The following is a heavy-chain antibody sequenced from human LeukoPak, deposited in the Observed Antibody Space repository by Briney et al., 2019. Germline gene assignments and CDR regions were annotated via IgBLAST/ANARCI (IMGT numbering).Heavy chain of an antibody. CDR2: KYARGSS. J-gene: IGHJ3*02. Sequence: PSETLSLTCTVSGGSISNYYWSWIRQPAGRGLEWIGRKYARGSSNYNPPVQSRVTMSVDTSKNQFSLKLRSVTAADTAVYYCARGRYCSADICTGGDSFDIWGQGTMVSVSP. V-gene: IGHV4-4*07. CDR3: ARGRYCSADICTGGDSFDI. CDR1: GGSISNYY. D-gene: IGHD2-15*01.